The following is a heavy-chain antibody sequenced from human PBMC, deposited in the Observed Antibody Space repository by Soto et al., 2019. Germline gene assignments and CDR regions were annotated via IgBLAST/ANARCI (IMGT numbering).Heavy chain of an antibody. CDR1: GGSISSGGYY. CDR2: IYYSGST. Sequence: QVQLQESGPGLVKPSQTLSLTCTVSGGSISSGGYYWSWIRQHPGKGLEWIGYIYYSGSTYYNPSLKSXXTXSXXTSKNQFSLKLSSVTAADTAVYYCARDRSGGLFDYWGQGTLVTVSS. J-gene: IGHJ4*02. D-gene: IGHD3-10*01. V-gene: IGHV4-31*03. CDR3: ARDRSGGLFDY.